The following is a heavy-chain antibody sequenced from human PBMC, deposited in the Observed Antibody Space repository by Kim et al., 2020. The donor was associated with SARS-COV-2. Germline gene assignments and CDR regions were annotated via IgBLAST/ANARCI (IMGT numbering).Heavy chain of an antibody. J-gene: IGHJ6*02. CDR3: ARDYLYGSGSYGMDV. D-gene: IGHD3-10*01. CDR1: GFTFSSYG. CDR2: ISYDGSNK. Sequence: GGSLRLSCAASGFTFSSYGMHWVRQAPGKGLEWVAVISYDGSNKYYADSVKGRFTISRDNSKNTLYLQMNSLRAEDTAVYYCARDYLYGSGSYGMDVCGQATTVTVSS. V-gene: IGHV3-33*05.